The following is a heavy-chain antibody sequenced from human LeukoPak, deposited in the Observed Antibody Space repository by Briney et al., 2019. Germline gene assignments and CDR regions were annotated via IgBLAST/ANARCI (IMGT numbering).Heavy chain of an antibody. CDR2: LYSGGST. Sequence: GSLRLSCAASGFTVSSNYMSWVRQPPGKGLEWVSVLYSGGSTYYADSVKGRFTISRDNPRNTLYLQMNSLRAGDTAVYFCARLGSTVTHFDYWGQGTLVTVSS. J-gene: IGHJ4*02. CDR1: GFTVSSNY. CDR3: ARLGSTVTHFDY. V-gene: IGHV3-66*01. D-gene: IGHD4-17*01.